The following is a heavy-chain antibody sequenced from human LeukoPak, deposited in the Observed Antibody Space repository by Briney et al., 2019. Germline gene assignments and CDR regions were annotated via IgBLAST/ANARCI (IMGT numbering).Heavy chain of an antibody. J-gene: IGHJ4*02. CDR2: VSSSSNYI. CDR3: ARENYYGSGRGLYYFDY. CDR1: GFTFSTYS. V-gene: IGHV3-21*01. Sequence: GGSLRLSCAASGFTFSTYSMNWVRQAPGKGLEWVPSVSSSSNYIYYADSVKGRFTISRDNAKNSLYLQMNSLRAEDTAVYYCARENYYGSGRGLYYFDYWGLGTLVTVSS. D-gene: IGHD3-10*01.